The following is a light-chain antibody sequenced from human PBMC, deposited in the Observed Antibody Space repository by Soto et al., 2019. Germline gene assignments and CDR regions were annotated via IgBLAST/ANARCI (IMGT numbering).Light chain of an antibody. CDR3: HEANDFPQT. CDR1: QDISRW. CDR2: AAS. Sequence: DIQMTQSPSSVSASVGDRVTITCRASQDISRWLGWYQQKPGKAPNLLIYAASTLHSGVPSSFSSSGSAREFTLTISSLQPEDFGTYSCHEANDFPQTFGAGTKVDIK. V-gene: IGKV1-12*01. J-gene: IGKJ4*02.